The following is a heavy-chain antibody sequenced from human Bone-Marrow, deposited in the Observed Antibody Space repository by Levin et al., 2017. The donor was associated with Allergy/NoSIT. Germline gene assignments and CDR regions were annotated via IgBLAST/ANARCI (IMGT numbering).Heavy chain of an antibody. CDR3: ARELPQRSPDGFDL. V-gene: IGHV3-21*06. Sequence: GGSLRLSCAASGFTFSNYNMNWVRRAPGKGLEWVSSMTSSSPYILYANSVKGRFTISRDNGENTLFLQMNRLRVDDTAVYYCARELPQRSPDGFDLWGQGTVVTVSS. D-gene: IGHD1-26*01. CDR1: GFTFSNYN. CDR2: MTSSSPYI. J-gene: IGHJ3*01.